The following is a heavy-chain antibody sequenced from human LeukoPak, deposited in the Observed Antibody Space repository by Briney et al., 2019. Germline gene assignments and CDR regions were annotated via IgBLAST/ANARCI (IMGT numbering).Heavy chain of an antibody. J-gene: IGHJ4*02. Sequence: PGGSLRLSCAASGCTFDDYAMHWVRQAPGKGLEWVSGISWNSGSIGYADSVKGRFTISRDNAKNSLYLQMNSLRAEDTALYYCAKDLQSNYYDSSGYYDYWGQGTLVTVSS. CDR1: GCTFDDYA. CDR2: ISWNSGSI. D-gene: IGHD3-22*01. V-gene: IGHV3-9*01. CDR3: AKDLQSNYYDSSGYYDY.